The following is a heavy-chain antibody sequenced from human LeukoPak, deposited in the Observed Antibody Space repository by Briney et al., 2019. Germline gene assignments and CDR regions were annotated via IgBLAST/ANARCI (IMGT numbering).Heavy chain of an antibody. J-gene: IGHJ4*02. V-gene: IGHV3-53*05. CDR3: ARDAKYYYGSRTYFFFEY. CDR1: GFTFSSYA. CDR2: IYSGGST. Sequence: PGGSLRLSCAASGFTFSSYAMHWVRQAPGKGLEWVSVIYSGGSTYYADSMKGRFTISRDNSKNTLYLQMNSLRAEDTAIYYCARDAKYYYGSRTYFFFEYWGQGTLLSVSS. D-gene: IGHD3-10*01.